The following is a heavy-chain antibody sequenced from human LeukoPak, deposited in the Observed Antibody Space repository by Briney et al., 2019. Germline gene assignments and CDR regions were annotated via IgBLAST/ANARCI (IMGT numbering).Heavy chain of an antibody. Sequence: ASVKVSCKASGGTFSSYAISWVRQAPGQGLEWMGGIIPIFGTANHAQKFQGRVTITADESTSTAYMELSSLRSEDTAVYYCASDSGVGYSSSYFDYWGQGTLVTVSS. CDR1: GGTFSSYA. D-gene: IGHD6-6*01. CDR3: ASDSGVGYSSSYFDY. CDR2: IIPIFGTA. J-gene: IGHJ4*02. V-gene: IGHV1-69*13.